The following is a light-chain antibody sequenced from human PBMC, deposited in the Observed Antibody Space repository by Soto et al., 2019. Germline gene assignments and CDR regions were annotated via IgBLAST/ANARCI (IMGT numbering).Light chain of an antibody. CDR1: QSVKNDY. CDR3: QQYGTSPLT. Sequence: ETVLTQSPGTLSLSPGERATLSCRASQSVKNDYLAWYQQRPGLAPRLLIFGASGRATGIPDRFSGSGSGTDFTITISRLEHEDFAIYYCQQYGTSPLTFGGGTKVEIK. V-gene: IGKV3-20*01. J-gene: IGKJ4*01. CDR2: GAS.